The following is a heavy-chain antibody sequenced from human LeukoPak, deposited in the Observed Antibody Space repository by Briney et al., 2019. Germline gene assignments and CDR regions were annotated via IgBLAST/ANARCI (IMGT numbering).Heavy chain of an antibody. J-gene: IGHJ4*02. CDR3: ATDGGTVTY. D-gene: IGHD4-17*01. V-gene: IGHV1-18*01. CDR1: GYTFTKHG. CDR2: ISAYNGDT. Sequence: ASVKVSCKASGYTFTKHGFSWVRQAPGQGLEWMGWISAYNGDTYYAQKFQGRVTMTEDTSTDTAYMELSSLRSEDTAVYYCATDGGTVTYWGQGTLVTVSS.